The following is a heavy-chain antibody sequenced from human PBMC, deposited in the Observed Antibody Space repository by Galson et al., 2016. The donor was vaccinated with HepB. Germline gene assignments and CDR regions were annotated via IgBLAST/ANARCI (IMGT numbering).Heavy chain of an antibody. CDR1: GDSISNDGSY. Sequence: TLSLTCTVSGDSISNDGSYWSWTRQHPGKGLEFIGYIYHSGSTYYNPSLRSRVTISVDTSENQFSLKLSSVTAADTAVYYCARYFDHWGQGILVTVSS. V-gene: IGHV4-31*03. CDR3: ARYFDH. J-gene: IGHJ4*02. CDR2: IYHSGST.